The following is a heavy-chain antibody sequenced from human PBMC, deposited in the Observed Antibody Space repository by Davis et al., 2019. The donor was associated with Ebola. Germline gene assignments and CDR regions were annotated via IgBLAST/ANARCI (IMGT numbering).Heavy chain of an antibody. D-gene: IGHD4-11*01. Sequence: GESLKISCAASGFTFSSYGMHWVRQAPGKGLEWVAVISYDGSNKYYADSVKGRFTISRDNSKNTLYLQMNSLRAEDTAVYYCARDFDATVTTLFYYYGMDVWGQGTTVTVSS. J-gene: IGHJ6*02. CDR1: GFTFSSYG. CDR3: ARDFDATVTTLFYYYGMDV. CDR2: ISYDGSNK. V-gene: IGHV3-30*03.